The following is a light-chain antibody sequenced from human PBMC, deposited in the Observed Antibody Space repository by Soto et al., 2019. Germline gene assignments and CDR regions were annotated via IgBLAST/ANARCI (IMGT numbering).Light chain of an antibody. CDR3: MQTAEFSRT. J-gene: IGKJ1*01. CDR2: KIS. Sequence: DIVLTQTPLSSPVTLGQPVSISCRSSQSLVHTDGNTYLSWFQQRPGQPPRLLIYKISNRFSGVPDRFSGSGAATDCTLKISRVEAEDVGIYYCMQTAEFSRTFGQGTKVEIK. CDR1: QSLVHTDGNTY. V-gene: IGKV2-24*01.